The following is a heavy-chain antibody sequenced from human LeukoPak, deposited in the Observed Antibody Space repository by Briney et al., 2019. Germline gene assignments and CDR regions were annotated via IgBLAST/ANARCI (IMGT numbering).Heavy chain of an antibody. D-gene: IGHD3-3*01. J-gene: IGHJ4*02. CDR2: IYYSGST. Sequence: SETLTLTCVVSGGSMTNGVYSWGWIRQPPGKGLEWIGYIYYSGSTNYNPSLKSRVTISVDTSKNQFSLKLSSVTAADTAVYYCARGGYDFWRGQNEFDYWGQGTLVTVSS. V-gene: IGHV4-61*08. CDR1: GGSMTNGVYS. CDR3: ARGGYDFWRGQNEFDY.